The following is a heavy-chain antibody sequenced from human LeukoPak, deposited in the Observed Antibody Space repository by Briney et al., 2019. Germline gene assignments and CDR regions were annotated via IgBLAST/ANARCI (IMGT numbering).Heavy chain of an antibody. V-gene: IGHV1-69*06. CDR2: IIPIFGTA. J-gene: IGHJ3*02. Sequence: SVEVSCKASGGTFSSYAISWVRQAPGQGLDWMGGIIPIFGTANYAQNFQGRVTITADKSMSTAYMELSSLRSEDTAVYYCARRPYYYGSGSYEGALDIWGQGTMVIVSS. CDR3: ARRPYYYGSGSYEGALDI. CDR1: GGTFSSYA. D-gene: IGHD3-10*01.